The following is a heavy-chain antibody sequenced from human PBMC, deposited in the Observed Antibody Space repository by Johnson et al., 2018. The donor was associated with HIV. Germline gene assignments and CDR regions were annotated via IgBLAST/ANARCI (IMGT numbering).Heavy chain of an antibody. CDR3: TKGEWDSRGYYTRVGAFDI. Sequence: VQLVESGGGLVKPGGSLRLSCAASGFTFSSYDMHWVRQATGKGLEWVSSMRVIDGSTYYADSVKGRFTISRDNSKNTLYLQMNSLRAEDTAVYYCTKGEWDSRGYYTRVGAFDIWGQGTMVTVSS. D-gene: IGHD3-22*01. CDR1: GFTFSSYD. CDR2: MRVIDGST. J-gene: IGHJ3*02. V-gene: IGHV3-23*04.